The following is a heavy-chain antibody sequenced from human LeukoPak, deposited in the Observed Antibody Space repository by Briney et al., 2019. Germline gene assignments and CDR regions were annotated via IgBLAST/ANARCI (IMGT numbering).Heavy chain of an antibody. CDR3: ARVFHPTSSQFYFDY. CDR2: IYYSGST. J-gene: IGHJ4*02. CDR1: GGSISSNSYY. D-gene: IGHD2-2*01. Sequence: SETLSLTCTVSGGSISSNSYYWDWIRQPPGKGLEWIGTIYYSGSTSYNPSLKSRVTISVDTSKNQFSLKLSSVTAADTAVYYCARVFHPTSSQFYFDYWAREPWSPSPQ. V-gene: IGHV4-39*07.